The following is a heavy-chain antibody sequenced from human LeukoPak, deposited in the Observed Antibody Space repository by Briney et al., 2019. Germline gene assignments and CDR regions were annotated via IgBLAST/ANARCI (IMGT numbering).Heavy chain of an antibody. CDR3: TRDILSGWYYFDY. CDR1: GFTFSDYY. V-gene: IGHV3-49*04. J-gene: IGHJ4*02. Sequence: GGSLRLSCAASGFTFSDYYMSWVRQAPGKGMEWVGFIRRKAYGCTTEYAASVKGRFTISRDDSKNIAYLQMNSLKTEDTAVYYCTRDILSGWYYFDYWGQGTLVTVSS. CDR2: IRRKAYGCTT. D-gene: IGHD6-19*01.